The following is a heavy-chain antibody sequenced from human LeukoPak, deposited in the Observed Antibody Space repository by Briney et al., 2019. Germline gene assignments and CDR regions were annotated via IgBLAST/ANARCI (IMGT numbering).Heavy chain of an antibody. CDR1: GFTVSSNY. CDR3: AKVASGQQLATNFDY. CDR2: ISGSGGST. D-gene: IGHD6-13*01. Sequence: GGSLRLSCAASGFTVSSNYMSWVRQAPGKGLEWVSVISGSGGSTYYADSVKGRFTISRDNSKNTLYLQMNSLRAEDTAVYYCAKVASGQQLATNFDYWGQGTLVTVSS. V-gene: IGHV3-23*01. J-gene: IGHJ4*02.